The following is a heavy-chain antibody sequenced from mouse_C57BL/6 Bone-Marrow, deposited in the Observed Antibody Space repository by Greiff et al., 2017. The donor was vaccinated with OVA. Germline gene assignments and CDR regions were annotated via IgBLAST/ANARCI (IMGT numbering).Heavy chain of an antibody. CDR1: GFTFSSYG. J-gene: IGHJ3*01. Sequence: EVKVVESGGDLVKPGGSLKLSCAASGFTFSSYGMSWVRQTPDKRLEWVATISSGGSYTYYPDSVKGRFTISRDNAKNTLYLQMSSLKSEDTAMYYCASLYDYDPWFAYWGQGTLVTVSA. D-gene: IGHD2-4*01. CDR2: ISSGGSYT. V-gene: IGHV5-6*01. CDR3: ASLYDYDPWFAY.